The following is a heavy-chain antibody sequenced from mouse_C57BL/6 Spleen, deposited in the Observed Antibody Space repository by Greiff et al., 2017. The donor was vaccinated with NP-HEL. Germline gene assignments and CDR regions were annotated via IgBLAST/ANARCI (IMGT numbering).Heavy chain of an antibody. D-gene: IGHD1-1*01. CDR2: ISDGGSYT. V-gene: IGHV5-4*01. J-gene: IGHJ1*03. CDR3: ARDPYYYGSSYHWYFDV. CDR1: GFTFSSYA. Sequence: EVNVVESGGGLVKPGGSLKLSCAASGFTFSSYAMSWVRQTPEKRLEWVATISDGGSYTYYPDNVKGRFTISRDNAKNNLYLQMSHLKSEDTAMYYCARDPYYYGSSYHWYFDVWGTGTTVTVSS.